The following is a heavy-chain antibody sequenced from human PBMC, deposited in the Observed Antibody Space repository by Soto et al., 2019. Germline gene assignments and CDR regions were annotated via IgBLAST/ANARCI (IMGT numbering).Heavy chain of an antibody. D-gene: IGHD3-3*01. CDR2: IYYSGST. V-gene: IGHV4-59*06. CDR1: GGSISSYH. J-gene: IGHJ5*02. CDR3: ARNAMNDFWSGYYWFDP. Sequence: SETLSLTCTVSGGSISSYHWSWIRQHPGKGLEWIGYIYYSGSTYYNPSLKSRVTISVDTSKNQFSLKLSSVTAADTAVYYCARNAMNDFWSGYYWFDPWGQGTLVTVSS.